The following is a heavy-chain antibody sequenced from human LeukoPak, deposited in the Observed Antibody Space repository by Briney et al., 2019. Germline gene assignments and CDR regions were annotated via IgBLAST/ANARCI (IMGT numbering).Heavy chain of an antibody. CDR3: AKGSDPFRWFGEFNVKLPRPIRHYYFDS. J-gene: IGHJ4*02. D-gene: IGHD3-10*01. CDR2: INQSGST. CDR1: GGSFSGYY. Sequence: KPSETLSLTCAVYGGSFSGYYWSRIRQPPGKGLEWIGEINQSGSTNYNPSLKSRVTISIDTSKNQFSLKLSSVTAADTAVYYCAKGSDPFRWFGEFNVKLPRPIRHYYFDSWGQGTLVTVSS. V-gene: IGHV4-34*01.